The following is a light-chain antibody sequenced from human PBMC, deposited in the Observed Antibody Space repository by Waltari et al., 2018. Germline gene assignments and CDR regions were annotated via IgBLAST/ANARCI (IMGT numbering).Light chain of an antibody. CDR2: DVA. Sequence: QSALTQPGSVSGAPGQSITISCTGTTSDVGGYDYVSWYQHYPGEAPKLILYDVANRPSGFAKRFSGSKSGSTASLTISGLQAEDEALYYCTSKTTSNTLVFGGGTKVTVL. V-gene: IGLV2-14*03. CDR3: TSKTTSNTLV. CDR1: TSDVGGYDY. J-gene: IGLJ3*02.